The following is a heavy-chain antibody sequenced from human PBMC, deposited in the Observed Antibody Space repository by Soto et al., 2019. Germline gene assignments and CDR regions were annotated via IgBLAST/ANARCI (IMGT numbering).Heavy chain of an antibody. CDR2: IYHSGST. CDR1: GGSISSSNW. D-gene: IGHD3-10*01. CDR3: ARGSSGSYQGAFDY. Sequence: QVQLQESGPGLVKPSGTLSLTCAVSGGSISSSNWWSWVRQPPGKGLEWIGEIYHSGSTNYNPSPRRRVNIAVDKSKHHSSLKLSSVTAADTAVYYCARGSSGSYQGAFDYWGQGTLVTVSS. V-gene: IGHV4-4*02. J-gene: IGHJ4*02.